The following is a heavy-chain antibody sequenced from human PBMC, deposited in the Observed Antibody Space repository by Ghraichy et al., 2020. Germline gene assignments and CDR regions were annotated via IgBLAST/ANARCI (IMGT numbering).Heavy chain of an antibody. CDR2: IYYSGST. CDR3: ARQEGETYYYDSSGYYYVD. CDR1: GGSISSYY. D-gene: IGHD3-22*01. Sequence: SETLSLTCTVSGGSISSYYWSWIRQPPGKGLEWIGYIYYSGSTNYNPSLKSRVTISVDTSKNQFSLKLSSVTAADTAVYYCARQEGETYYYDSSGYYYVDWGQGTLVTVSS. V-gene: IGHV4-59*08. J-gene: IGHJ4*02.